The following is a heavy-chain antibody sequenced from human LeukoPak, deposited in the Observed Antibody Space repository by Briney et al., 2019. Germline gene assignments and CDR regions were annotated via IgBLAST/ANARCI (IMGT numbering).Heavy chain of an antibody. CDR3: ARDLYGDYPWDY. Sequence: GGSLRLSCAAFGFTFSSYSMNWVRQAPGKGLEWVSSISSSSSYIYYADSVKGRFTISRDNAKNSLYLQMNSLRAEDTAVYYCARDLYGDYPWDYWGQGTLVTVSS. D-gene: IGHD4-17*01. CDR2: ISSSSSYI. V-gene: IGHV3-21*01. J-gene: IGHJ4*02. CDR1: GFTFSSYS.